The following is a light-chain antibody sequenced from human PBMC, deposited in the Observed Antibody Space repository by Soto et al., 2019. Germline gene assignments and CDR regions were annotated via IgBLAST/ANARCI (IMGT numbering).Light chain of an antibody. CDR1: SSNVGSNS. CDR2: NSD. Sequence: QSVLTQPPSASGTPGQRFTISCSGTSSNVGSNSVSWYHHLPGTAPKLLIYNSDQRPSGVPDRFTGYKSDTSASLAISGLLSDDEDDYYCAAWDERLNSPLFGVGTKLTVL. J-gene: IGLJ2*01. V-gene: IGLV1-44*01. CDR3: AAWDERLNSPL.